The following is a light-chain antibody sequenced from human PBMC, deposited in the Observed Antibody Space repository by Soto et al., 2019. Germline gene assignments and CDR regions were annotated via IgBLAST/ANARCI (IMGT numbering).Light chain of an antibody. V-gene: IGKV1-39*01. CDR2: AAS. Sequence: DIQMTQSPSSLSSSVGDMVTITCRASQSISSYLNWYQQKPGRAPKLLIYAASSLQSGVPSRFSGSGSGTDFTLTISSLQPEDFATYYCQQSYSTPLTFGGGTKVDIK. CDR3: QQSYSTPLT. CDR1: QSISSY. J-gene: IGKJ4*01.